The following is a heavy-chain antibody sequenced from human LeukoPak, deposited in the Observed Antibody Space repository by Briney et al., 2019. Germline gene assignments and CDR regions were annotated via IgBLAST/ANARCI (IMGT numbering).Heavy chain of an antibody. D-gene: IGHD3-10*01. CDR1: GFTFGDYA. J-gene: IGHJ4*02. CDR2: IRSKAYGGTT. CDR3: TREYRLWFGEAIPGY. Sequence: QSGGSLRLSCTASGFTFGDYAMSWVRQAPGKGLEWVGFIRSKAYGGTTEYAASVKGRFTISRDDSKSIAYLQMNSLKTEDTAVYYCTREYRLWFGEAIPGYWGQGTLATVSS. V-gene: IGHV3-49*04.